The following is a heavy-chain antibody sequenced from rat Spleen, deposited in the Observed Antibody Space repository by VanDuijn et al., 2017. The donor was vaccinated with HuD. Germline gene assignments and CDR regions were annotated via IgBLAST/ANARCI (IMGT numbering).Heavy chain of an antibody. CDR2: ISTGGGNT. V-gene: IGHV5-25*01. J-gene: IGHJ3*01. Sequence: EVQLVESGGGLVQPGRSLKLSCVASGLSFSNYDMAWVRQAPTKGLEWVASISTGGGNTSYRDSVKGRFTISRDNAKSTLYLQMDSLRSEDTATYYCARHPCANWGQGTLVTVSS. CDR3: ARHPCAN. CDR1: GLSFSNYD.